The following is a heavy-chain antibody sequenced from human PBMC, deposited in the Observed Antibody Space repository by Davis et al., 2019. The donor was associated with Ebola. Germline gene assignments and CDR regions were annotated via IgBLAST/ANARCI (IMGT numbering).Heavy chain of an antibody. Sequence: PGGSLRLSCVGSGFTFSNYWVHWVRQAPGKGLVWVSHIDPSGRTTNYADAVKGRFTISRDNSRNTLSLQMNSLRAEDTAVYYCVKWNVVVVAVSEYFQHWGQGTLVTVSS. CDR3: VKWNVVVVAVSEYFQH. V-gene: IGHV3-74*01. CDR2: IDPSGRTT. J-gene: IGHJ1*01. D-gene: IGHD2-15*01. CDR1: GFTFSNYW.